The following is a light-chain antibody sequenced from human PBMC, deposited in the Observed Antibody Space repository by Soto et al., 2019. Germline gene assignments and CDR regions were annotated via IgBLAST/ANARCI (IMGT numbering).Light chain of an antibody. J-gene: IGKJ4*01. CDR1: QSVSSN. CDR2: GAS. CDR3: QQYNSWPPLT. Sequence: EIVMTQSPATLSVSPGERATLSCRASQSVSSNFAWYQQKPGQAPRLLIYGASTRATGIPARFSGSWSVTEFTLTISSLQSEDLAVYYWQQYNSWPPLTFGGGTKVEI. V-gene: IGKV3-15*01.